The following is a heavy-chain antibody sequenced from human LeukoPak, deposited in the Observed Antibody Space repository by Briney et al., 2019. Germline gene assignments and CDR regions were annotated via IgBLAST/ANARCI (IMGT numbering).Heavy chain of an antibody. Sequence: SETLSLTCTVSGGXISSYYCSWIRQSPGKGLEWIGYIYYGGSTGYNPSLKSRVTISKDTSKTQFSLRLSSVTAADTAVYYCARARLDSSGRFDYWGQGTLVTVSS. CDR3: ARARLDSSGRFDY. CDR2: IYYGGST. V-gene: IGHV4-59*01. D-gene: IGHD3-22*01. CDR1: GGXISSYY. J-gene: IGHJ4*02.